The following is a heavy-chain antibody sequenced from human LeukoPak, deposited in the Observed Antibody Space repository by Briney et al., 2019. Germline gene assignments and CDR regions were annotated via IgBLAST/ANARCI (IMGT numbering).Heavy chain of an antibody. CDR2: ISYDGSNK. CDR3: AREGLQNAFDI. D-gene: IGHD3/OR15-3a*01. J-gene: IGHJ3*02. V-gene: IGHV3-30*04. CDR1: GSTFSSYA. Sequence: GGSLRLSCAASGSTFSSYAMHWVRQAPGKGLEWVAVISYDGSNKYYADSVKGRFTISRDNSKNTLYLQMNSLRAEDTAVYYCAREGLQNAFDIWGQGTMVTVSS.